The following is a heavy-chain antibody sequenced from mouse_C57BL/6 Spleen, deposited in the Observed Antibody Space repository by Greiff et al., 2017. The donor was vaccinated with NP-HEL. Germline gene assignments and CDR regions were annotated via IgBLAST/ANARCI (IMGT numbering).Heavy chain of an antibody. D-gene: IGHD1-1*01. J-gene: IGHJ2*01. Sequence: QVQLQQSGAELARPGASVKMSCKASGYTFTSYTMHWVKQRPGQGLEWIGYINPSSGYTTYNQKFKDKATLTADKSSSTAYMQLSSLTSEDSAVYYCAREGGSSSFFDYWGQGTTLTVSS. CDR3: AREGGSSSFFDY. CDR2: INPSSGYT. CDR1: GYTFTSYT. V-gene: IGHV1-4*01.